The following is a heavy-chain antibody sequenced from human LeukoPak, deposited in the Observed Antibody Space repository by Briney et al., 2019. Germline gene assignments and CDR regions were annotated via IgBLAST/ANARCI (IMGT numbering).Heavy chain of an antibody. J-gene: IGHJ4*02. CDR2: INPNSGGT. D-gene: IGHD3-16*01. V-gene: IGHV1-2*02. Sequence: ASVRVSCKASGYSFTGYYVHWVRQAPGQGLEWMGWINPNSGGTNYAQKFQGRVTMTRDTSISTAYMELSSLTSDDTAVYYCARAGGGLDYWGQGTLVTVSS. CDR1: GYSFTGYY. CDR3: ARAGGGLDY.